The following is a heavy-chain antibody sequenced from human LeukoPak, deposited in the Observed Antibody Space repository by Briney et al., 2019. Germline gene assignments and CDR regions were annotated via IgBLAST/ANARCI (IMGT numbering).Heavy chain of an antibody. CDR3: ARISSSSDY. V-gene: IGHV4-61*02. CDR1: GGSISSGSYY. CDR2: IYTSGST. Sequence: SQTLSLTCTVSGGSISSGSYYWSWIRQPAGKGLEWIGRIYTSGSTNYNPSLKSRVTISVDTSKNQFSLKLSSVTAAATAVYYCARISSSSDYWGPGTLVTVSS. J-gene: IGHJ4*02. D-gene: IGHD6-13*01.